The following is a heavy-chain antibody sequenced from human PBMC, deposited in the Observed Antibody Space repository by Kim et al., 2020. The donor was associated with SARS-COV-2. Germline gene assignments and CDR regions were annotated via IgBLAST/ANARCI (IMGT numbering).Heavy chain of an antibody. CDR1: GGSISSGGYY. Sequence: SETLSLTCTVSGGSISSGGYYWSWIRQHPGKGLEWIGYIYYSGSTYYNPSLKSRVTISVDTSKKQFSLKLSSVTAADTVVYYCARVKRSGHKQRITMIVGSHWFDPWCQGTLVTVAS. CDR2: IYYSGST. V-gene: IGHV4-31*03. CDR3: ARVKRSGHKQRITMIVGSHWFDP. D-gene: IGHD3-22*01. J-gene: IGHJ5*02.